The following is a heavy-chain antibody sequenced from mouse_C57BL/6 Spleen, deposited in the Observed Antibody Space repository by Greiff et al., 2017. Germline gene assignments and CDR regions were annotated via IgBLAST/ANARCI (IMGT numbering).Heavy chain of an antibody. CDR1: GYTFTSYW. CDR3: ARGGSYGNHIRYAMDY. CDR2: IDPSDSYT. V-gene: IGHV1-50*01. J-gene: IGHJ4*01. Sequence: QVQLQQPGAELVKPGASVKLSCKASGYTFTSYWMQWVKQRPGQGLEWIGEIDPSDSYTNYNQKFKGKATLTVDTSSSTAYMQLSSLTSEDSAVYYGARGGSYGNHIRYAMDYWGQGTSVTVSS. D-gene: IGHD2-1*01.